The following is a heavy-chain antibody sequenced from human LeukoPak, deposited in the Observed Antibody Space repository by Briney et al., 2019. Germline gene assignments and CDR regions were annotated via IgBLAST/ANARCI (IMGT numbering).Heavy chain of an antibody. J-gene: IGHJ3*02. V-gene: IGHV4-4*07. CDR3: AREGLAAARGAFDI. Sequence: PSETLSLTCTVSGGSISSYYWSWIRQPAGKGLEWIGRIYTSGSTNYNPSLKSRVTMSVDTSKNQFSLKLSSVTAADTAVYYCAREGLAAARGAFDIWGQGTMVTVSS. D-gene: IGHD6-13*01. CDR1: GGSISSYY. CDR2: IYTSGST.